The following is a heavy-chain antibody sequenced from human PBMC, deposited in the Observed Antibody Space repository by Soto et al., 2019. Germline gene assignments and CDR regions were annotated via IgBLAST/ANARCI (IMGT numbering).Heavy chain of an antibody. Sequence: QVQLVQSGAEVKKPGASVKVSCKASGYTFTGNYMHWVRQAPGQGLEWMGWINPNSGGTNYAQKFQGRVTVTRYTTISTANMELSRLRSDDTAVYYCARDGDSSAPFDIWGQGTMVTVSS. CDR1: GYTFTGNY. J-gene: IGHJ3*02. CDR3: ARDGDSSAPFDI. D-gene: IGHD6-25*01. V-gene: IGHV1-2*02. CDR2: INPNSGGT.